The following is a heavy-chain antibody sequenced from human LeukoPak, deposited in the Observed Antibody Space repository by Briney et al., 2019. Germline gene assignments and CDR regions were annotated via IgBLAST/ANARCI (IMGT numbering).Heavy chain of an antibody. CDR1: GFTFSSYA. CDR3: AKDPEIVVVIGNWFDP. Sequence: AGGSLRLSCAASGFTFSSYAMHWVRQAPGKGLEWVAFISYDGSNKYYADSVKGRFTISRDNSKNTLYLQMNSLRAEDTAVYYCAKDPEIVVVIGNWFDPWGQGTLVTVSS. D-gene: IGHD3-22*01. J-gene: IGHJ5*02. CDR2: ISYDGSNK. V-gene: IGHV3-30*04.